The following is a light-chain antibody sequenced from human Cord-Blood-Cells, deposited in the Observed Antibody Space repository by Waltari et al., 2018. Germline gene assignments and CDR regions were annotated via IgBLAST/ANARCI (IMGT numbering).Light chain of an antibody. CDR1: TSISSY. CDR3: QQSYSTPLT. Sequence: DIQMTQSPSSMSASVGDRVTITCRASTSISSYLNGYQQKPGKAPKLLIHAATSLQSGVPSRFSGSGSGTDFTRTIRSLQPEDFATYYCQQSYSTPLTFGGGTKVEIK. V-gene: IGKV1-39*01. J-gene: IGKJ4*01. CDR2: AAT.